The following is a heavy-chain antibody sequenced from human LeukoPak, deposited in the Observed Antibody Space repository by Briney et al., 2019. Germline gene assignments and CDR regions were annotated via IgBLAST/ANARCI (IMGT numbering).Heavy chain of an antibody. J-gene: IGHJ4*02. Sequence: GGSLRLSCAASGFTFINAWMAWVRQAPGKGLEWVGRIKAKAHGGTIEYAAPVKGRFTISRDDSKNTLYLQMNSLKTEDTAVYYCTTDGVGVEGATYDNWGQGTLVTVSS. CDR2: IKAKAHGGTI. CDR1: GFTFINAW. D-gene: IGHD1-26*01. CDR3: TTDGVGVEGATYDN. V-gene: IGHV3-15*01.